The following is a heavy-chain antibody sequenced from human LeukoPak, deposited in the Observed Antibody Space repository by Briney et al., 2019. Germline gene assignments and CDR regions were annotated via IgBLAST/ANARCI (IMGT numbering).Heavy chain of an antibody. CDR2: ISAYNGNT. Sequence: ASVKVSCKASGYTFTSYGISWVRQAPGQGLEWMGWISAYNGNTNYAQKLQGRVTMTTDTSTSTAYMELRSLRSDDTAVYYCARDTQVATIVYYYYGMDVWGQGTTVTVSS. D-gene: IGHD5-12*01. CDR3: ARDTQVATIVYYYYGMDV. V-gene: IGHV1-18*01. CDR1: GYTFTSYG. J-gene: IGHJ6*02.